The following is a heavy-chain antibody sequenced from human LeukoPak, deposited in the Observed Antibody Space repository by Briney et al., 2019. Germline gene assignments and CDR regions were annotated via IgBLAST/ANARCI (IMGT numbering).Heavy chain of an antibody. J-gene: IGHJ6*02. CDR2: INHNSGGT. D-gene: IGHD3-3*01. V-gene: IGHV1-2*02. Sequence: ASVKVSCKASGYTFTGYYMHWVRQAPGQGLEWMGWINHNSGGTNYAQKFQGRVTMTRDTSISTAYMELNRLRSDDTAVYYCARGRRITIFGVVTEYYYGMDVWGQGTTVTVSS. CDR3: ARGRRITIFGVVTEYYYGMDV. CDR1: GYTFTGYY.